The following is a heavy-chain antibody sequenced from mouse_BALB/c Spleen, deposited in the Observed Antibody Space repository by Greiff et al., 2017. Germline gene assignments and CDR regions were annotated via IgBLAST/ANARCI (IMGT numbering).Heavy chain of an antibody. CDR1: GYTFTSYW. CDR3: ARGGYDGFAD. Sequence: QVQLQQSGAELARPGASVKLSCKASGYTFTSYWMQWVKQRPGQGLEWLGAIYPGDGDTRYTQKFKGKATLTADKSSSTSYMQLSSLASEDSAVYYCARGGYDGFADGGQGTLVTGAA. V-gene: IGHV1-87*01. D-gene: IGHD2-2*01. CDR2: IYPGDGDT. J-gene: IGHJ3*01.